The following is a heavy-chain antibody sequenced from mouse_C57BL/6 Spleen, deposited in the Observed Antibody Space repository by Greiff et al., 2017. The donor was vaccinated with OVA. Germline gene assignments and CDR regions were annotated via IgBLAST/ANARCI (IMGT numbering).Heavy chain of an antibody. Sequence: EVHLVESGGGLVKPGGSLKLSCAASGFTFSSYAMSWVRQTPEKRLEWVATISDGGSYTYYPDNVKGRFTISRDNAKNNLYLQMSHLKSEDTAMYYCAREDYYYGSSPAWFAYWGQGTLVTVSA. CDR1: GFTFSSYA. D-gene: IGHD1-1*01. CDR3: AREDYYYGSSPAWFAY. V-gene: IGHV5-4*01. CDR2: ISDGGSYT. J-gene: IGHJ3*01.